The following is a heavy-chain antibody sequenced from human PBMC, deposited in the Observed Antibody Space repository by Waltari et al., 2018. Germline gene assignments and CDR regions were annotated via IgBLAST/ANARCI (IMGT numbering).Heavy chain of an antibody. V-gene: IGHV3-7*01. D-gene: IGHD4-17*01. CDR1: GFTFSSYW. CDR3: AGDYGDLLFDY. Sequence: VQLVESGGGLVQPGGSLRLSCAASGFTFSSYWMSWVRQAPGKGLEWVANIKQDGSEKYYVDSVKGRFTISRDNAKNSLYLQMNSLRAEDTAVYYCAGDYGDLLFDYWGQGTLVTVSS. CDR2: IKQDGSEK. J-gene: IGHJ4*02.